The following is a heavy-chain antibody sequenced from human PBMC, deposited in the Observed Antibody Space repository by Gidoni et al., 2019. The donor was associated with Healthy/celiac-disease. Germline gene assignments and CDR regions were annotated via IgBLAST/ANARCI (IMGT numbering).Heavy chain of an antibody. V-gene: IGHV1-69*02. CDR3: ARQYCGGDCYSKTDYYYYGMDV. CDR1: GGTFTSYT. CDR2: IIPILGIA. J-gene: IGHJ6*02. D-gene: IGHD2-21*02. Sequence: QVQLVQSGAEVKKPGSSVKVSCKASGGTFTSYTISWVRQAPGQGLEWMGRIIPILGIANYAQKFQGRVTITADKSTSTAYMELSSLRSEDTAVYYCARQYCGGDCYSKTDYYYYGMDVWGQGTTVTVSS.